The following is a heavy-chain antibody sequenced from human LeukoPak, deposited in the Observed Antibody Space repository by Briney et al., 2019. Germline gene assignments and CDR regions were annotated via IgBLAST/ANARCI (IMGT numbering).Heavy chain of an antibody. D-gene: IGHD3-22*01. J-gene: IGHJ5*02. CDR1: GYTFTGYY. CDR2: INPNSGGT. Sequence: ASVKVSCKASGYTFTGYYMHWVRQAPGQGLEWMGWINPNSGGTNYAQKFQGRVTMTRDTSISTAYMELSRLRSDDTAVYYCARDREIYYYDSSGYYCDHWGQGTLVTVSS. V-gene: IGHV1-2*02. CDR3: ARDREIYYYDSSGYYCDH.